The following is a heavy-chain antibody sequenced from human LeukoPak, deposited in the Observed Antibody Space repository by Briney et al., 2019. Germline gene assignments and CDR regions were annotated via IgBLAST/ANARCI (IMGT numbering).Heavy chain of an antibody. J-gene: IGHJ3*02. Sequence: GGSLRLSCAASGFTFSSYAMHWVRQAPGKGLEWVAVISYDGSNKYYADSVKGRFTISRDNSKNTLYLQMNSLRAEDTAVYYCARDHRGISSSWYGDAFDIWGQGTMVTVSS. CDR2: ISYDGSNK. CDR3: ARDHRGISSSWYGDAFDI. V-gene: IGHV3-30-3*01. D-gene: IGHD6-13*01. CDR1: GFTFSSYA.